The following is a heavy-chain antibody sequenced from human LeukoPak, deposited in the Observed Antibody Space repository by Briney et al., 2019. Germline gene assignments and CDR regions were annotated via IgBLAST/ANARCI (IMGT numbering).Heavy chain of an antibody. CDR2: IYSGGST. CDR1: GFTFSSYS. Sequence: GGSLRLSCAASGFTFSSYSMNWVRQAPGKGLEWVSVIYSGGSTYYSDSVKGRFTISIDNSKNKLYLQMNSLRDEDTAVYYCARGGYSYVPFDYWGQGTLVTVSS. J-gene: IGHJ4*02. D-gene: IGHD5-18*01. V-gene: IGHV3-53*01. CDR3: ARGGYSYVPFDY.